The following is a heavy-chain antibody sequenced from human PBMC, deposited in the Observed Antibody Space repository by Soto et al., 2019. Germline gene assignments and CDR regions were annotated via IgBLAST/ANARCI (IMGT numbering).Heavy chain of an antibody. CDR2: IYSGGST. CDR1: GFTLSSNY. J-gene: IGHJ4*02. V-gene: IGHV3-53*01. CDR3: ARARYGSTKFDY. Sequence: GGSLRLSCAASGFTLSSNYMSWVRQAPGKGLEWVSVIYSGGSTYYADSVKGRFTISRDNSKNTLYLQMNSLRAEDTAVYYCARARYGSTKFDYWGQGTLVTVSS. D-gene: IGHD6-13*01.